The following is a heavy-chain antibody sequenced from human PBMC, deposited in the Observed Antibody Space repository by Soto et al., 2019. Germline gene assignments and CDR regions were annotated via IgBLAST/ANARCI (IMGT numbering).Heavy chain of an antibody. V-gene: IGHV3-33*01. CDR1: GFTFSSYG. J-gene: IGHJ3*02. D-gene: IGHD5-18*01. Sequence: PGGSLRLSCAASGFTFSSYGMHWVRQAPGKGLEWVAVIWYDGSYKFYADSVKGRFTISRDNSKKTLCLEMNSLRAEDTAVYYCAREALVETAMDTAGVDAFDIWGQGTMVTVSS. CDR2: IWYDGSYK. CDR3: AREALVETAMDTAGVDAFDI.